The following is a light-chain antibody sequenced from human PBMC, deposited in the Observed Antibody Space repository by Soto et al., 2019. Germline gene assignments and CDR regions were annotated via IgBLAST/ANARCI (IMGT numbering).Light chain of an antibody. J-gene: IGKJ5*01. CDR3: QQYNTYAT. V-gene: IGKV1-5*01. CDR2: DAS. Sequence: DIQLTQSPSTLSAAVGDSVTITFRASQNIRNLLAWYQQKPGKAPKPLIYDASTLKTGVPSRFSGSGSGSEFNFTITGLQPDDFATYFCQQYNTYATFGQGTRLETK. CDR1: QNIRNL.